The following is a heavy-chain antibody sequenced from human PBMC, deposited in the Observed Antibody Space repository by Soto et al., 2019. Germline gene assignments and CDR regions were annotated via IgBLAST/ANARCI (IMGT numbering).Heavy chain of an antibody. D-gene: IGHD2-15*01. J-gene: IGHJ4*02. Sequence: PGGSLRLSCAASGFTFSDYYISWIRQAPGKGLEWVSYISSSGSTIYYADSVKGRFTISRDNAKNSLYLQMNSLRAEDTAVYYCARDYPYVAYGGSAKRFDYWGRGSLVIGSS. V-gene: IGHV3-11*01. CDR2: ISSSGSTI. CDR3: ARDYPYVAYGGSAKRFDY. CDR1: GFTFSDYY.